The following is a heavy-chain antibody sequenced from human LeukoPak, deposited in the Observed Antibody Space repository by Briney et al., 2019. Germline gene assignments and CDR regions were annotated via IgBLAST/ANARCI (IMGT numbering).Heavy chain of an antibody. CDR2: IYSGGST. V-gene: IGHV3-53*01. CDR1: GFNVSNSY. Sequence: PGGSLRLSCAASGFNVSNSYISWVRQAPGKGLEWVSVIYSGGSTKYADSVKARFTISRDNSKNPVYLQMNSLRADDTAVYYCARATLDNWGQGTLVTVSS. J-gene: IGHJ4*02. CDR3: ARATLDN.